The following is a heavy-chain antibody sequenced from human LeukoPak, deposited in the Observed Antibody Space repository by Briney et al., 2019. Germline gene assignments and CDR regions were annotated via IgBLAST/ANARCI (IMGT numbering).Heavy chain of an antibody. D-gene: IGHD1-14*01. J-gene: IGHJ6*02. V-gene: IGHV1-24*01. Sequence: EASVKVSCKVSGYTLTELSMHWVRQAPGKGLEWMGGFDPEDGETIYAQKFQGRVTMTEDTSTDTAYMELSSLRSEDTAVYYCATVTGTIYYYGMDVWGQGTTVTVSS. CDR1: GYTLTELS. CDR3: ATVTGTIYYYGMDV. CDR2: FDPEDGET.